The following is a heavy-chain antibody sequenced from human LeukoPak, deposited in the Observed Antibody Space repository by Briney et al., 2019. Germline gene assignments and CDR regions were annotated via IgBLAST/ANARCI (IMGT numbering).Heavy chain of an antibody. V-gene: IGHV1-69*13. CDR2: IIPIFGTA. D-gene: IGHD6-13*01. J-gene: IGHJ5*02. Sequence: GASVKVSCKASGGTFSSYAISWVRQAPGQGLEWMGGIIPIFGTANYAQKFQGRVTITADESTSTAYMELSSLRSEDTAVYYCVRDQRIGDSSSWYRWFDPWGQGTLVTVSS. CDR1: GGTFSSYA. CDR3: VRDQRIGDSSSWYRWFDP.